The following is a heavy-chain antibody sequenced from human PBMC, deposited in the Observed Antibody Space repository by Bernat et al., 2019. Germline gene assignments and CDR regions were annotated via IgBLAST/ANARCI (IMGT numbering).Heavy chain of an antibody. Sequence: EVQLLESGGGLVQPGGSLRLSCAASGFTFSSYWMHWVRQAPGKGLVWVSRINSDGSSTSYADSVKGRFTISRDNAKNTLYLQMNSLRAEDTAVYYCARDLGYSYGFYGMDVWGQGTTVTVSS. V-gene: IGHV3-74*01. CDR2: INSDGSST. CDR1: GFTFSSYW. J-gene: IGHJ6*02. D-gene: IGHD5-18*01. CDR3: ARDLGYSYGFYGMDV.